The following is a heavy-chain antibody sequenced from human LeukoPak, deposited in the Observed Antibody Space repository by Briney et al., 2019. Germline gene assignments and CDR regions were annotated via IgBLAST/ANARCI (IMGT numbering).Heavy chain of an antibody. CDR1: GGSISSYY. CDR2: IYTSGST. V-gene: IGHV4-4*07. CDR3: ARHETAYYLNAPFDP. Sequence: PSETLSLTCTVSGGSISSYYWSWIRQPAGKGLEWIGRIYTSGSTNYNPSLKSRVTMSVDTSKNQFSLKLSSVTAADTAVYYCARHETAYYLNAPFDPWGQGTLVTVSS. D-gene: IGHD3-9*01. J-gene: IGHJ5*02.